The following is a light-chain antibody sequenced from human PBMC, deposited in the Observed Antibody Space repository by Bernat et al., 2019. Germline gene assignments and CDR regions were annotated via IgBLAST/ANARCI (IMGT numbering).Light chain of an antibody. CDR3: QQSYRTPRT. V-gene: IGKV1-39*01. Sequence: DIQMTQSPSSLSASVGDRVTITCRASQSISNYLNWYQQKPGKAPKLLIYAASSLQSGVPARFSGSGSGTDFTLTISSLQPEDFATYYCQQSYRTPRTFGQGTKGEIK. J-gene: IGKJ1*01. CDR2: AAS. CDR1: QSISNY.